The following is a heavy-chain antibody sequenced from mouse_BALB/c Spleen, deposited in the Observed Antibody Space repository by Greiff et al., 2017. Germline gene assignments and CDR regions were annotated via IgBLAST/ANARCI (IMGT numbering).Heavy chain of an antibody. Sequence: QVQLQQSGAELAKPGASVKMSCKASGYTFTSYWMHWVKQRPGQGLEWIGYINPSTGYTEYNQKFKDKATLTADKSSSTAYMQLSSLTSEDSAVYYCARLPIYYGSSPYYAMDYWGQGTSVTVSS. CDR3: ARLPIYYGSSPYYAMDY. CDR1: GYTFTSYW. V-gene: IGHV1-7*01. CDR2: INPSTGYT. D-gene: IGHD1-1*01. J-gene: IGHJ4*01.